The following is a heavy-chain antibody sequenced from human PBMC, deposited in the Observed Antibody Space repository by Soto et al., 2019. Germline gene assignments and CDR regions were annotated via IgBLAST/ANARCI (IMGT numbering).Heavy chain of an antibody. CDR3: AKDPKPVAGTLVSI. CDR2: ISGSGGST. V-gene: IGHV3-23*01. J-gene: IGHJ3*02. Sequence: GKGLEWVSAISGSGGSTYYADSVKGRFTISRDNSKNTLYLQMNSLRAEDTAVYYCAKDPKPVAGTLVSIWGQGTMVTVSS. D-gene: IGHD6-19*01.